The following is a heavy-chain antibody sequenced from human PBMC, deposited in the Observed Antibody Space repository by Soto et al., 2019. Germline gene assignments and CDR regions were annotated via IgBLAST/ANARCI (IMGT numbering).Heavy chain of an antibody. CDR1: GFTFSNYA. D-gene: IGHD3-22*01. V-gene: IGHV3-23*01. CDR2: ISGSAINT. CDR3: AKGQGYYYDASGYTFDY. J-gene: IGHJ4*02. Sequence: EVQLLESGGDLVQPGGSLRLSCAASGFTFSNYAMSWFRQAPGKGLEWVSAISGSAINTYYADSVRGRFTISRDNSKNTLYLQMNHLRAEDTAVYSCAKGQGYYYDASGYTFDYWGQGTLVTFSS.